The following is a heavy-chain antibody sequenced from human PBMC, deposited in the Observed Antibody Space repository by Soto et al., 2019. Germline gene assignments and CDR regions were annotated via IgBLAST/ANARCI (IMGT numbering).Heavy chain of an antibody. J-gene: IGHJ4*02. CDR3: ARVYAEVSGISTDFDY. V-gene: IGHV4-31*03. D-gene: IGHD6-19*01. CDR1: GGSISSGGYY. Sequence: ASETLSLTCTVSGGSISSGGYYWSWIRQHPGKGLEWIGYIYYSGSTYYNPSLKSRVTISVDTSKNQFSLKLSSVTAADTAVYYCARVYAEVSGISTDFDYWGQGTLVTVSS. CDR2: IYYSGST.